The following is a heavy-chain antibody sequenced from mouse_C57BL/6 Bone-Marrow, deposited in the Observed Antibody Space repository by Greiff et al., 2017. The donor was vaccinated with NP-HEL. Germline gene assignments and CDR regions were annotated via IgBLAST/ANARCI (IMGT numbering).Heavy chain of an antibody. Sequence: DVMLVESGGGLVQPGGSLKLSCAASGFTFSDYYMYWVRQTPEKRLEWVAYISNGGGSTYYPDTVKGRFTISRDNAKNTLYLQMSRLKSEDTAMYYCARRDYYGSSYGYAMDYWGQGTSVTVSS. V-gene: IGHV5-12*01. D-gene: IGHD1-1*01. CDR3: ARRDYYGSSYGYAMDY. J-gene: IGHJ4*01. CDR2: ISNGGGST. CDR1: GFTFSDYY.